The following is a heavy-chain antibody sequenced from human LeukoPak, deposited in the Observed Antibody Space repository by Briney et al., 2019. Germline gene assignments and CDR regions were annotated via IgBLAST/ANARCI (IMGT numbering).Heavy chain of an antibody. J-gene: IGHJ4*02. D-gene: IGHD3-3*01. Sequence: SETLSLTCAVYGGSFSGYYWSWIRQPPGKGLEWIGEINHSGSTNYNPSLKSRVTISVDTSKNQFSLKLSSVTAADTAVYYCARGDYDFWSGYYKYWGQGTLVTVSS. CDR1: GGSFSGYY. V-gene: IGHV4-34*01. CDR2: INHSGST. CDR3: ARGDYDFWSGYYKY.